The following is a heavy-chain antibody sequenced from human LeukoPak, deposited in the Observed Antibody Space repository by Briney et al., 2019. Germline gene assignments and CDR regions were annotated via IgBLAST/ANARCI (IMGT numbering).Heavy chain of an antibody. CDR1: GFTFSSYG. V-gene: IGHV3-30*02. CDR2: IRYDGSNK. Sequence: GGSLRLSCAASGFTFSSYGMHWVRQAPGKGLEWVAFIRYDGSNKYYANSVKGRFTISRDNSKNTLYLQMNSLRAEDTAVYYCAKDLGVPAASMGYFDYWGQGTLVTASS. D-gene: IGHD2-2*01. J-gene: IGHJ4*02. CDR3: AKDLGVPAASMGYFDY.